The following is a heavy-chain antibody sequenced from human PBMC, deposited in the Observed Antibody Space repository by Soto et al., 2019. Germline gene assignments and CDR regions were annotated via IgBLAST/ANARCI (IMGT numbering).Heavy chain of an antibody. J-gene: IGHJ4*02. Sequence: EXLKICCKCSGYXFTDYLIAWVRQLPGQRPEWMGIIYPGDSDTRYSPSFKGQVTISADKSINTAYLQWSSMEVSDTAMYYCTRLISPVAARHSWGQGTLATVSS. V-gene: IGHV5-51*01. CDR1: GYXFTDYL. CDR2: IYPGDSDT. CDR3: TRLISPVAARHS. D-gene: IGHD2-15*01.